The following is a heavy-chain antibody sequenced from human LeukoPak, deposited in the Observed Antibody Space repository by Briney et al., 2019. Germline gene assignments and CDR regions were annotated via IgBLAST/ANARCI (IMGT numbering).Heavy chain of an antibody. J-gene: IGHJ3*02. Sequence: GASVKVSCKASGYTFTSYYMHWVRQAPGQGLEWMGIINSSGGSTSYAQKFQGRVTMTRDTSTSTVYMELSRLRSEDTAVYYCARSLPIVVVAAAHAFDIWGQGTMVTVSS. CDR2: INSSGGST. D-gene: IGHD2-15*01. CDR1: GYTFTSYY. V-gene: IGHV1-46*01. CDR3: ARSLPIVVVAAAHAFDI.